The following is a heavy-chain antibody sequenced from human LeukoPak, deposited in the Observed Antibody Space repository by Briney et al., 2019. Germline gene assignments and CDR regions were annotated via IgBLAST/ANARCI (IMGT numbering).Heavy chain of an antibody. J-gene: IGHJ6*04. CDR2: ISKDGSSQ. Sequence: PGGSLRLSCAASGFTFSNYAIHWVRQAPGKGLEWVAVISKDGSSQYYADSVKGRFTISRDNSKNTLYLQMNSLRAEDTAVYYCARENSSGWYNYGMDVWGKGTTVTVSS. D-gene: IGHD6-19*01. CDR1: GFTFSNYA. V-gene: IGHV3-30*03. CDR3: ARENSSGWYNYGMDV.